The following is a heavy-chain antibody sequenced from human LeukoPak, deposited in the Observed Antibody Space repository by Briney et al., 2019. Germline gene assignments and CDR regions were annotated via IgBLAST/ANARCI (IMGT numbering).Heavy chain of an antibody. V-gene: IGHV7-4-1*02. Sequence: GASVKVSCKASGYTFTSYAMNWVRQAPGQGLEWMGWINTNTGNPTYAQGFTGRFVFSLDTSVSTAYLQISSLKAEDTAVYYCARRWFGELFNSWFDPWGQGTLVTVSS. D-gene: IGHD3-10*01. CDR1: GYTFTSYA. J-gene: IGHJ5*02. CDR2: INTNTGNP. CDR3: ARRWFGELFNSWFDP.